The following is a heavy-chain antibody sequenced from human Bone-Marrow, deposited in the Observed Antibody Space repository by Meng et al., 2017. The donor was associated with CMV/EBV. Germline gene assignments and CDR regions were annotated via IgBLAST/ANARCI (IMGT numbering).Heavy chain of an antibody. CDR3: ARDPRGVRRHLHDY. Sequence: GGSLRLSCAASGFTFYDYAMHWVRQAPGKGLEWVSSISWNSGSIGYADSVKGRFTISRDNSKNTLYLQMNSLRAEDTAVYYCARDPRGVRRHLHDYWGQGTLVTVSS. CDR1: GFTFYDYA. V-gene: IGHV3-9*01. J-gene: IGHJ4*02. CDR2: ISWNSGSI. D-gene: IGHD2-8*01.